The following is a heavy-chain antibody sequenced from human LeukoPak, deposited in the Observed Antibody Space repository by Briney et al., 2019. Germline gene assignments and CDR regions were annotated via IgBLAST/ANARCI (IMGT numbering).Heavy chain of an antibody. V-gene: IGHV1-58*01. CDR2: IVVGSGNT. CDR3: AAGMVLLGSRSPYFDY. J-gene: IGHJ4*02. CDR1: GFTFTSSA. Sequence: SVKVSCKASGFTFTSSAVQWVRQARGQRLEWIGWIVVGSGNTNYAQKFQERVTITRDMSTSTAYVELSSRRSEDTAVYYCAAGMVLLGSRSPYFDYWGQGTLVTVSS. D-gene: IGHD2-15*01.